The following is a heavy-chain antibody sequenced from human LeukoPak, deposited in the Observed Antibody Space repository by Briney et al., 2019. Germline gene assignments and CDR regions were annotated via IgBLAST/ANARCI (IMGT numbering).Heavy chain of an antibody. V-gene: IGHV1-2*02. CDR3: ARADSSSWYYFDY. Sequence: GASVKVSCKASGYTFTAYYMHWVRQAPGQGLERMGWINPNSGGTNYAQKFQGRVTMTRDTSISTAYMDLSRLRSDDTAVYYCARADSSSWYYFDYWGQGTLVTVSS. CDR2: INPNSGGT. D-gene: IGHD6-13*01. CDR1: GYTFTAYY. J-gene: IGHJ4*02.